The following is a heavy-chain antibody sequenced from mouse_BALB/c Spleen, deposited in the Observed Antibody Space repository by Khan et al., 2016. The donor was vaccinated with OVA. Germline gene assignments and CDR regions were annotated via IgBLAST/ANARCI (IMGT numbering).Heavy chain of an antibody. D-gene: IGHD2-1*01. CDR1: GFSLTSYG. CDR2: IWSDGIT. Sequence: QVQLKESGPGLVAPSQSLSITCTVSGFSLTSYGIHWVRQPPGKGLEWLVVIWSDGITTYNSALTSRLSISTDNSKSQVFLKMNSLQTDDTAMYFCARGNYYAMDYWGQGTSVTVSS. V-gene: IGHV2-6*02. CDR3: ARGNYYAMDY. J-gene: IGHJ4*01.